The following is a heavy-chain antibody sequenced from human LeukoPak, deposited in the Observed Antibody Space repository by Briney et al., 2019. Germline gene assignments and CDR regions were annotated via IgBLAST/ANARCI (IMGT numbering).Heavy chain of an antibody. V-gene: IGHV3-7*01. Sequence: PGGSLRLSCAASGFTFSSYWMSWVRQAPGKGLEWVANIRQDGSEKYYVDSVKGRFTISRDNAKNSLYLQMNSLRAEDTAVYYCARDDPYYYDSRGGAMRAFDIWGQGTMVTVSS. D-gene: IGHD3-22*01. J-gene: IGHJ3*02. CDR2: IRQDGSEK. CDR1: GFTFSSYW. CDR3: ARDDPYYYDSRGGAMRAFDI.